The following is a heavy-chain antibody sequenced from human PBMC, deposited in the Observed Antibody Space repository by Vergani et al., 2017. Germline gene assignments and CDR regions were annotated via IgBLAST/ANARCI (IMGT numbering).Heavy chain of an antibody. D-gene: IGHD3-9*01. CDR1: GYTFSNYY. Sequence: QVQVVQSGAEVKKSGASVKVSCKISGYTFSNYYMHWVRQAPGQGLEWMGIINPSGGHTNYAQKFQGRVTMTRDTSTSTVYMELSSLRSEDTAIYYCARGDYGILTGYRYWGQGTLGTVSA. J-gene: IGHJ4*02. V-gene: IGHV1-46*03. CDR3: ARGDYGILTGYRY. CDR2: INPSGGHT.